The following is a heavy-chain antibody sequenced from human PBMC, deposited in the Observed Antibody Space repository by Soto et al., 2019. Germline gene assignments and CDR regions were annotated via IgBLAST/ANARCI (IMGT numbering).Heavy chain of an antibody. CDR2: ISGSGGST. CDR3: AKAPRLRFLEWLPSGDYYYYGMDV. V-gene: IGHV3-23*01. CDR1: GFKFSSHA. Sequence: GGSMRLSCAASGFKFSSHAMSWVRQAPGKGLEWVSAISGSGGSTYYADSVKGRFTISRDNSRNTLYLQMNSLRAEDTAVYYCAKAPRLRFLEWLPSGDYYYYGMDVWGQGTTVTVSS. D-gene: IGHD3-3*01. J-gene: IGHJ6*02.